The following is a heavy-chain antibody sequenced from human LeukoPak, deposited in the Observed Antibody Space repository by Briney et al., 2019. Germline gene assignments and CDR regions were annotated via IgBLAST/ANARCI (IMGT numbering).Heavy chain of an antibody. CDR1: GGTSSSYA. V-gene: IGHV1-69*13. J-gene: IGHJ4*02. Sequence: RGASVKASCAPSGGTSSSYAITWVRQAPGQGLEWMGGIIPIFGTANYAQKFQGRVTITADESTSTAYMELSSLRSEDTAVYYCARAVEMATIFDYWGQGTLVTVSS. CDR2: IIPIFGTA. CDR3: ARAVEMATIFDY. D-gene: IGHD5-24*01.